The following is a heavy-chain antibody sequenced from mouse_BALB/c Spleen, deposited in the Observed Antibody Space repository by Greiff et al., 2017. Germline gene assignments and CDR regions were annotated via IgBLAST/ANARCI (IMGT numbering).Heavy chain of an antibody. Sequence: EVMLVESGGGLVKPGGSLKLSCAASGFTFSSYTMSWVRQTPEKRLEWVATISSGGSYTYYPDSVKGRFTISRDNAKNTLYLQMSSLKSEDTAMYYCTREGEYRYGDYWGQGTTLTVSS. CDR2: ISSGGSYT. D-gene: IGHD2-14*01. CDR3: TREGEYRYGDY. CDR1: GFTFSSYT. J-gene: IGHJ2*01. V-gene: IGHV5-6-4*01.